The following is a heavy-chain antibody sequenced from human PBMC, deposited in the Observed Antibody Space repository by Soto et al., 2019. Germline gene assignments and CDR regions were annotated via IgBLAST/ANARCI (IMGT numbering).Heavy chain of an antibody. CDR2: ISYDGSNK. CDR1: GFTFSSYG. J-gene: IGHJ4*02. CDR3: AKDRAYRLTTVTTRLFDY. Sequence: GGSLRLSCAASGFTFSSYGMHWVRQAPGKGLEWVAVISYDGSNKYYADSVKGRFTISRDNSKNTLYLQMNSLRAEDTAVYYCAKDRAYRLTTVTTRLFDYWGQGTLVTVSS. V-gene: IGHV3-30*18. D-gene: IGHD4-4*01.